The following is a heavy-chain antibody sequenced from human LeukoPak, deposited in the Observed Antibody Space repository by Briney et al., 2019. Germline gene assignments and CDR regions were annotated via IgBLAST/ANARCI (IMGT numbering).Heavy chain of an antibody. Sequence: GGSLRLSCGASGFTFSDYGMLWVRQAPGKGLDWVAFIRHDGNKKLYADSVKGRFTISRDNSKNTLYNYVNSLRPDDSAVYYCVKDNPLDYWGQGTLVIVSS. CDR1: GFTFSDYG. V-gene: IGHV3-30*02. CDR2: IRHDGNKK. CDR3: VKDNPLDY. J-gene: IGHJ4*02.